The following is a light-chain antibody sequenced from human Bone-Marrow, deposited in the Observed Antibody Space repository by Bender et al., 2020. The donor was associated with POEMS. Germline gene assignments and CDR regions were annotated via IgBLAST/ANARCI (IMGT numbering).Light chain of an antibody. J-gene: IGLJ2*01. Sequence: QSVVTQPPSLSEAPRQRVIIPCSGSSSNIGNHGVNWYQQLPGEAPKLLIYYDDLLTPGVSDRFSASKSGTSASLAINVLRPEDEALYYCTAWNGGLSGQVFGGGSKLTVL. V-gene: IGLV1-36*01. CDR1: SSNIGNHG. CDR3: TAWNGGLSGQV. CDR2: YDD.